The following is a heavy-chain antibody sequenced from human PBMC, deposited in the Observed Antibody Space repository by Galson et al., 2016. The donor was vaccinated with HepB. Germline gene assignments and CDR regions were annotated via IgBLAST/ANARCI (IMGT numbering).Heavy chain of an antibody. J-gene: IGHJ4*02. CDR2: ISGSGGNT. V-gene: IGHV3-23*01. CDR1: GFTFSSYA. CDR3: ATPRGYSYGYWDDTTTDY. D-gene: IGHD5-18*01. Sequence: SLRLSCAASGFTFSSYAMSWVRQAPGKGLEWVSAISGSGGNTYYADSVKGRFTISRDNSKNTLYLQMNSLRAEGTAVYYCATPRGYSYGYWDDTTTDYWGQGTLVTVPS.